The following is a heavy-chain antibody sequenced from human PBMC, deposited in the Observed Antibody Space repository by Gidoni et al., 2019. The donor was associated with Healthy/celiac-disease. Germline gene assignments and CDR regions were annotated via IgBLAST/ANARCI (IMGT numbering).Heavy chain of an antibody. D-gene: IGHD3-22*01. V-gene: IGHV3-30*18. Sequence: QVQLVASGGGVVKPGRSLSISCAASGFTFSTYGMPWVRQAPGKGLGWGAVISYDGSNNYDADSVKGRFTISRDNAKNTLYLQMISLRADDTAVYYCAKDRWKYYDSSEYWGQGTLVTVSS. CDR2: ISYDGSNN. J-gene: IGHJ4*02. CDR1: GFTFSTYG. CDR3: AKDRWKYYDSSEY.